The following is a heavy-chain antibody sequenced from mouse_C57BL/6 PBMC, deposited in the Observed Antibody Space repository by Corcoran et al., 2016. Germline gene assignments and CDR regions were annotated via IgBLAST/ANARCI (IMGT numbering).Heavy chain of an antibody. D-gene: IGHD1-1*01. CDR2: INTYSGVP. CDR1: GYTFTTYG. V-gene: IGHV9-3*01. J-gene: IGHJ4*01. Sequence: QIQLVQSGPELKKPGETVKISCKASGYTFTTYGMSWVKQAPGKGLKWMGWINTYSGVPTYADDFKGRFAFSLETSASTAYLQINNLKNEDTATYFCARGYGSSPYAMDYWGQGTSVTVSS. CDR3: ARGYGSSPYAMDY.